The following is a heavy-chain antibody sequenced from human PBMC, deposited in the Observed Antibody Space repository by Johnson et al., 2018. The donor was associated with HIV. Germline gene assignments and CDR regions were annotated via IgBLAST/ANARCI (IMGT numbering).Heavy chain of an antibody. Sequence: VQLVESGGGLVQPGGSLRLSCAASGFAFRTYWMVWVRQVPGKRPVWVARIYNDGSRTTYADSVQGRFTISRDNSKNTLYLQMNSLRAEDTAVYYCARGSGVLTGGDSDAFDIWGQGTMVTVSS. D-gene: IGHD4-17*01. V-gene: IGHV3-74*03. CDR3: ARGSGVLTGGDSDAFDI. CDR2: IYNDGSRT. J-gene: IGHJ3*02. CDR1: GFAFRTYW.